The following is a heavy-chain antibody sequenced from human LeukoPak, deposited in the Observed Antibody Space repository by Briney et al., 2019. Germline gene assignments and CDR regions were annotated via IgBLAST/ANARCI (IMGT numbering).Heavy chain of an antibody. J-gene: IGHJ4*02. CDR2: ISSSGSTI. V-gene: IGHV3-11*01. Sequence: PGGSLRLSCAASGFTFSDYYMSWIRQAPGKGLEWVSYISSSGSTIYYADSVKGRFTISRDNAKNSLYLQMNSLRAEDTAVYYCARDPYFDWLYFLDYWGQGTLVTVSS. CDR3: ARDPYFDWLYFLDY. CDR1: GFTFSDYY. D-gene: IGHD3-9*01.